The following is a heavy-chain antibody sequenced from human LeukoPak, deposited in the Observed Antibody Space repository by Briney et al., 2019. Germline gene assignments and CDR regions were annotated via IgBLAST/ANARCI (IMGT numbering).Heavy chain of an antibody. CDR2: INHSGST. V-gene: IGHV4-34*01. CDR1: GGSFSGYY. Sequence: SETLSLTCAVYGGSFSGYYWSWIRQPPGKGLEWIGEINHSGSTNYNQSLKSRVTISVDTSKSQFSLKLSSVTAADTAVYYCASGRNSSGYPYYFDYWGQGTLVTVSS. CDR3: ASGRNSSGYPYYFDY. D-gene: IGHD3-22*01. J-gene: IGHJ4*02.